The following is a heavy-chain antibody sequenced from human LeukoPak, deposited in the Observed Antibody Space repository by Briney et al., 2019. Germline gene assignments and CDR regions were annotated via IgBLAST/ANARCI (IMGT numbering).Heavy chain of an antibody. Sequence: ASVKVSCKASGYTFTSYDINWVRQATGQGLEWMGWMNPNSGNTGYAQKFQGRVTITRNTSISTAYMELSSLRSEDTAVYYCATAYNGWSGYYPRPRYYSYYMDVWGKGTTVTVSS. J-gene: IGHJ6*03. CDR2: MNPNSGNT. CDR1: GYTFTSYD. V-gene: IGHV1-8*03. D-gene: IGHD3-3*01. CDR3: ATAYNGWSGYYPRPRYYSYYMDV.